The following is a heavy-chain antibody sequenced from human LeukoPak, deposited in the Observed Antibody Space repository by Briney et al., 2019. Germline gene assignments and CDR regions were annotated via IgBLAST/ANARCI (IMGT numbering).Heavy chain of an antibody. J-gene: IGHJ5*02. CDR1: GGSFSGYY. CDR3: ARVPAYYYDSRRNWFDP. D-gene: IGHD3-22*01. Sequence: SETLSLTCAVYGGSFSGYYWSWIRQPPGKGLEWIGEINHSGSTNYNPSLKSRVTISVDTSKNQFSLKLSSVTAADTAVYYCARVPAYYYDSRRNWFDPWGQGTLVTVS. CDR2: INHSGST. V-gene: IGHV4-34*01.